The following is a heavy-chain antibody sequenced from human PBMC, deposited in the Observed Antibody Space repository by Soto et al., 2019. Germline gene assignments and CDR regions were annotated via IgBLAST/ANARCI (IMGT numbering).Heavy chain of an antibody. CDR1: GGSFSGYY. V-gene: IGHV4-34*01. J-gene: IGHJ3*02. CDR3: ARGVGRMGAFDI. CDR2: INHSGST. Sequence: SETLSLTCAAYGGSFSGYYWSWIRQPPGKGLEWIGEINHSGSTNYNPSLKSRVTISIDTSKNQFSLKLTSVTAADTAVYDCARGVGRMGAFDIWGQGTMVTVSS. D-gene: IGHD1-26*01.